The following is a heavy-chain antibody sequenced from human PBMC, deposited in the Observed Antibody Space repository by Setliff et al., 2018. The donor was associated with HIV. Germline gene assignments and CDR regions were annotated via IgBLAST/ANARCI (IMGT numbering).Heavy chain of an antibody. V-gene: IGHV4-38-2*01. D-gene: IGHD2-21*02. CDR2: IYRSGST. CDR3: ATQGLTVPIPGGYFQH. Sequence: PSETLSLTCGISDYSVTSGYYWGWIRQPPGKGLEWIGSIYRSGSTYDNPSLKSRVTTSFDTSKNQFSLILTSVTAADTAVYYCATQGLTVPIPGGYFQHWGPGILVTVSS. CDR1: DYSVTSGYY. J-gene: IGHJ1*01.